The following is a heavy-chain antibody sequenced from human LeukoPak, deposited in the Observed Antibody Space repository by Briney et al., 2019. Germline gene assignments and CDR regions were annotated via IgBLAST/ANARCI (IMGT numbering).Heavy chain of an antibody. V-gene: IGHV4-30-4*08. J-gene: IGHJ5*02. CDR1: GGSISSGDYY. Sequence: SETLSLTCTVSGGSISSGDYYWSWIRQPPGKGLEWIGYIYYSGSTYYNPSLKSRVTISVDTSKNQFSLKLSSVTAADTAVYYCARDRNWNYDVDWFDPWGQGTLVTVSS. D-gene: IGHD1-7*01. CDR2: IYYSGST. CDR3: ARDRNWNYDVDWFDP.